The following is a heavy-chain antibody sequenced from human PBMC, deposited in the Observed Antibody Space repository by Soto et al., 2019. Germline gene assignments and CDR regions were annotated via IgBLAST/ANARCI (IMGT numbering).Heavy chain of an antibody. CDR3: ARRLYYDSSGFEGGGMDV. CDR1: GGSISSGGYS. CDR2: IYYSGST. D-gene: IGHD3-22*01. V-gene: IGHV4-30-2*03. J-gene: IGHJ6*02. Sequence: SETLSLTCAVSGGSISSGGYSWSWIRQPPGKGLEWIGCIYYSGSTYYHPFLKSRVTISVDTSKIQFSLKLSSVTAADTAVFYCARRLYYDSSGFEGGGMDVWGQGTTVTVSS.